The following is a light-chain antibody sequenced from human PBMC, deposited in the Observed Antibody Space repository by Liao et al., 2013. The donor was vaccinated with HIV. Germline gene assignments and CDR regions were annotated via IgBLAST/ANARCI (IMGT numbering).Light chain of an antibody. J-gene: IGLJ3*02. CDR3: QAWDSSTGV. Sequence: SYELTQPPSVSVSPGQTASITCSGYKLGDKYACWYQQKPGQSPFLVIYQDSKRPSGIPERFSGSNSGNTATLTISGTQAMDEADYYCQAWDSSTGVFGGGTKLTVL. CDR1: KLGDKY. CDR2: QDS. V-gene: IGLV3-1*01.